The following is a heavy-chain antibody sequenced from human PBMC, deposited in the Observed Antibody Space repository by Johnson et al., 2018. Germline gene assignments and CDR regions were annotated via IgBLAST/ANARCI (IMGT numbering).Heavy chain of an antibody. CDR2: ISRSSNVI. CDR1: GLTYS. V-gene: IGHV3-48*01. J-gene: IGHJ6*03. D-gene: IGHD2/OR15-2a*01. CDR3: ARGPWGNSLYMDV. Sequence: VQLVQSGGGLVQPGGSLRLSCLASGLTYSMVWVRQAAEKGLEWVSYISRSSNVIYYKDSVRGRFTISRDNAKDSMYLQMNRLRAEDAAVYYCARGPWGNSLYMDVGGKGTTVTVSS.